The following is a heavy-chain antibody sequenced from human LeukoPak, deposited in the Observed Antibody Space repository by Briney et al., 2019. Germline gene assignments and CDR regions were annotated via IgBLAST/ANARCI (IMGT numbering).Heavy chain of an antibody. CDR1: GGSISSYY. CDR2: IYYSGST. J-gene: IGHJ5*02. D-gene: IGHD3-22*01. CDR3: ARNQYYDSSGYYHNWLDP. V-gene: IGHV4-59*01. Sequence: SETLSLTCTVSGGSISSYYWSWIRQPPGKGLEWIGYIYYSGSTNYNPSLKSRVTISVDTSKNQFSLKLSSVTAADTAVYYCARNQYYDSSGYYHNWLDPWGQGTLVTVSS.